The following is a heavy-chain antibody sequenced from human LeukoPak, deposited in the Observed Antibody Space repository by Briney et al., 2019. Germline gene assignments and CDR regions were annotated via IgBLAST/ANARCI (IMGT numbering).Heavy chain of an antibody. V-gene: IGHV3-23*01. CDR3: AKGGPVATTPHFDY. CDR1: GFTFSSYA. Sequence: LPGGSLRLSCAASGFTFSSYAMSWVRQAPGKGLEWVSTISSMSGSTYYADSVKGRFTISRDHSKNTVYLQMNGLRIEDTAIYYCAKGGPVATTPHFDYWGQGTLLTVSS. J-gene: IGHJ4*02. D-gene: IGHD5-12*01. CDR2: ISSMSGST.